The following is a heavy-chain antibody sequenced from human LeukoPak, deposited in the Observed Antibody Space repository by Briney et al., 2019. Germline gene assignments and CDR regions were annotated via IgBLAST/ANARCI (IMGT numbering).Heavy chain of an antibody. CDR2: INHSGST. D-gene: IGHD3-10*01. CDR3: ARDRSNFYGSGSYYKPLDY. Sequence: PSETLSLTCAVSGGSISSYYWSWIRQPPGKGLEWIGEINHSGSTNYNPSLKSRVTISVDTSKNQFSLKLSSVTAADTAVYYCARDRSNFYGSGSYYKPLDYWGQGTLVTVSS. J-gene: IGHJ4*02. CDR1: GGSISSYY. V-gene: IGHV4-34*01.